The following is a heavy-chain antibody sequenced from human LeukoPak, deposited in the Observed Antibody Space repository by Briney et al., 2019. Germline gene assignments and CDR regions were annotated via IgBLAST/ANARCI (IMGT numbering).Heavy chain of an antibody. J-gene: IGHJ4*02. CDR1: GYTFTGYY. D-gene: IGHD6-6*01. Sequence: ASVKVSCKASGYTFTGYYMHWVRQAPGQGLEWMGWINPNSGGTNYAQKFQGRVTMTRDTSISTAYMELSRLRSDDTAVYYCARVKASYSSSSNFGYWGQGTLVTVSS. CDR2: INPNSGGT. CDR3: ARVKASYSSSSNFGY. V-gene: IGHV1-2*02.